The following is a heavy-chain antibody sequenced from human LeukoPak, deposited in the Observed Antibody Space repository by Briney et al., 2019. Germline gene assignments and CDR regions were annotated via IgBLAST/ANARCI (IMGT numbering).Heavy chain of an antibody. CDR1: GFTFGSYW. CDR2: IKKDGSEK. Sequence: PGGSLRLSCAASGFTFGSYWMSWVRQVPGKGLEWVANIKKDGSEKYYVDSVKGRFTISRDNAKSSLYLQMNSLRAEDTAVYYYAREGILTVTTDYWGQGTLVTVSS. D-gene: IGHD4-11*01. J-gene: IGHJ4*02. V-gene: IGHV3-7*01. CDR3: AREGILTVTTDY.